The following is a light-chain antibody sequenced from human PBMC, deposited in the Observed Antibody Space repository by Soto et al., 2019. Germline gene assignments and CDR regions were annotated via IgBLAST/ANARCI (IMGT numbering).Light chain of an antibody. CDR1: QSVLYSSNNENY. V-gene: IGKV4-1*01. J-gene: IGKJ4*01. Sequence: DIVMTQSPDSLAVSLGERATINCKSSQSVLYSSNNENYLAWYQQKPGQPPKLLIYWASTRESGVPDRFSGSGSGTDFTLTISSLQAEDVAVYYCQQYYSTSLTLGGGTKVDIK. CDR2: WAS. CDR3: QQYYSTSLT.